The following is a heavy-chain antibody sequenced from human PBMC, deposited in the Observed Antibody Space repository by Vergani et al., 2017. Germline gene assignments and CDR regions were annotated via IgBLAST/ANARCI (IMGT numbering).Heavy chain of an antibody. D-gene: IGHD4-17*01. CDR3: AKYRIGDSNTFDY. Sequence: EVQLLESGGGLVQPGGSLRLSCAASGFTFSSYAMSWVRQAPGKGLEWVSAISGSGGSTYYADSVKGRFTISRDKSKNTLYLQMNSLRAEDTAVYYCAKYRIGDSNTFDYWGQGTLVTVSS. V-gene: IGHV3-23*01. CDR2: ISGSGGST. CDR1: GFTFSSYA. J-gene: IGHJ4*02.